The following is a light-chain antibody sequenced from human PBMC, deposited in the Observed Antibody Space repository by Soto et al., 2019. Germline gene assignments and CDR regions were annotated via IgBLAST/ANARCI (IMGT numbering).Light chain of an antibody. CDR3: MQALKTQFT. V-gene: IGKV2-28*01. J-gene: IGKJ3*01. CDR2: LGS. CDR1: QSLLHTNGYNY. Sequence: DIVMTQSPLSLPVTPGEPASISCRSSQSLLHTNGYNYLDWDLQKKGQSPQLLIYLGSNRASGVPDRFSGSGSGTDFTLKISRVEAEDVGVYYCMQALKTQFTFGPGTKVEIK.